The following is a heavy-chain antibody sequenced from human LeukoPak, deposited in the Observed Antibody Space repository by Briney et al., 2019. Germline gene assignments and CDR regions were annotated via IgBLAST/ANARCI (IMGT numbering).Heavy chain of an antibody. CDR2: IYYSGST. J-gene: IGHJ4*02. CDR3: ATRGITIFGVVINRDY. V-gene: IGHV4-39*01. Sequence: SETLSLTCTVSGGSISSSSYYWGWIRQPPGKGLEWIGSIYYSGSTYYNPSLKSRVTISVDTSKNQFSLKLSSVTAADTAVYYCATRGITIFGVVINRDYWGQGTLVTVPS. D-gene: IGHD3-3*01. CDR1: GGSISSSSYY.